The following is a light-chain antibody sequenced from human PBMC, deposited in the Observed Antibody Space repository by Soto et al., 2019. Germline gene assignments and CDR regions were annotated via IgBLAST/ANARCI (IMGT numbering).Light chain of an antibody. J-gene: IGKJ4*01. Sequence: EIVLTQSPGTLSLSRGERATRSCRASQSVSSYLAWYQHTPGQPPRLLIYDTSTRATGVPTRFSGRRSGAEFTLTINSLQSEDFAVYSCQPYNNWPLTFGGGTKVDIK. CDR3: QPYNNWPLT. V-gene: IGKV3-15*01. CDR2: DTS. CDR1: QSVSSY.